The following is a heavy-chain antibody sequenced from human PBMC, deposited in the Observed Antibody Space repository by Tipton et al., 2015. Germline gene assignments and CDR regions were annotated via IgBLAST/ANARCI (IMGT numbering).Heavy chain of an antibody. CDR3: ARLQSPTWYYYVMDV. D-gene: IGHD4-11*01. Sequence: TLSLTCTVSGVSISDTNYYWGWIRQPPGKGLEWIGTIYYSGSTYYDPSLKSRVTISVDTSKNHFSLRLNSVTAADTAVYYCARLQSPTWYYYVMDVWGQGTTVTVSS. CDR2: IYYSGST. J-gene: IGHJ6*02. V-gene: IGHV4-39*02. CDR1: GVSISDTNYY.